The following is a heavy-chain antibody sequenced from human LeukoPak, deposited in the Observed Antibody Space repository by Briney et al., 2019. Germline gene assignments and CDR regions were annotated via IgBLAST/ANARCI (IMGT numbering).Heavy chain of an antibody. CDR3: AKGTTAVAYYFDY. CDR1: GFTFSSYG. V-gene: IGHV3-30*18. D-gene: IGHD6-19*01. J-gene: IGHJ4*02. CDR2: ISYDGSNK. Sequence: GGSLRLCCAASGFTFSSYGMHWVRQATGKGLEWVAVISYDGSNKYYADSVKGRFTISRDNSKNTLYLQMNSLRAEDTAVYYCAKGTTAVAYYFDYWGQGTLVTVSS.